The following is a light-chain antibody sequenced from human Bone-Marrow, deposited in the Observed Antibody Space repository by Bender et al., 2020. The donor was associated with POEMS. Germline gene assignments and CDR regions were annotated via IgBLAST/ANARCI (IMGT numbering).Light chain of an antibody. CDR1: SSDY. Sequence: QSALTQPPSASGSPGQSVTISCTGTSSDYVSWYRQHPDKAPQLIIYAVNQRPSGVPDRFSGSKSGNTASLTVSGLQSDDEADYHCASYAGNHNLMFGTGTKLTVL. J-gene: IGLJ3*02. CDR3: ASYAGNHNLM. V-gene: IGLV2-8*01. CDR2: AVN.